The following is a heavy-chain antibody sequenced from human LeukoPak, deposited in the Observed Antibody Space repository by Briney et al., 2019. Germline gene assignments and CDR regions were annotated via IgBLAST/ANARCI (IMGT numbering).Heavy chain of an antibody. J-gene: IGHJ4*02. D-gene: IGHD3-10*01. CDR3: ARDRGASGSYCGDY. CDR2: ISSSSSTI. V-gene: IGHV3-48*02. CDR1: GLTFNSYS. Sequence: PGGSLRLSCAASGLTFNSYSMNWVRQAPGRGLEWVSYISSSSSTIYYADSVKGRFTISRDKAKNSLYLQMNSLRDEDTAVYYCARDRGASGSYCGDYWGQGTLVTVSS.